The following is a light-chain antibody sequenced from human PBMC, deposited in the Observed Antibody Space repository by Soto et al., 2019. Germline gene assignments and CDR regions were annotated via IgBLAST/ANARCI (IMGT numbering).Light chain of an antibody. V-gene: IGKV1-5*01. CDR3: QQYNTYPWT. CDR1: QSISGW. CDR2: DIS. J-gene: IGKJ1*01. Sequence: DIQMTQSPSTLSASVGDRVTITCRASQSISGWLAWYQRKSGKAPKLLIYDISSLESGVPARFRGRGSGTEFTLTISSLQPDDFATYYCQQYNTYPWTFGQGPKVEIK.